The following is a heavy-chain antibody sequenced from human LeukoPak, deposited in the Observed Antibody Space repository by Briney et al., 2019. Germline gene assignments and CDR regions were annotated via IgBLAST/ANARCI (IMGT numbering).Heavy chain of an antibody. V-gene: IGHV3-9*01. D-gene: IGHD3-9*01. CDR1: GFTVDDYA. CDR2: ISWNSGSI. CDR3: AKDADYDILTGLLDY. Sequence: PGGSLRLSCAASGFTVDDYAMHCVRQAPGKGLEWVSGISWNSGSIGYADSVKGRFTISRDNAKNSLYLQMKSLRAEDTALYYCAKDADYDILTGLLDYWGQGTLVTVSS. J-gene: IGHJ4*02.